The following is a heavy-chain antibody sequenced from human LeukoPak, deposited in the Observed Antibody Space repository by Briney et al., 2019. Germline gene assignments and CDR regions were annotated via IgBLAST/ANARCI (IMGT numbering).Heavy chain of an antibody. J-gene: IGHJ5*02. V-gene: IGHV1-2*02. CDR3: ARNDWNDPWFDP. D-gene: IGHD1-1*01. CDR2: LNPKSGGT. CDR1: GFTFIGYY. Sequence: ASVKVSCKASGFTFIGYYIYWVRQAPGQGLEWMGWLNPKSGGTNYAQNFQGRVTMTRDTIINTAYMELSRLRSDDTAVYYCARNDWNDPWFDPWGQGTLVTVSS.